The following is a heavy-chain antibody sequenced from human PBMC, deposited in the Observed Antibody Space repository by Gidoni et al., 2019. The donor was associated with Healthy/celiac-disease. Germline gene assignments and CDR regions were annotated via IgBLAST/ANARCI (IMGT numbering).Heavy chain of an antibody. CDR1: GFSLSTSGMC. V-gene: IGHV2-70*15. J-gene: IGHJ5*02. Sequence: QVTLRESGPALVKPTQTLTLTCTFSGFSLSTSGMCVSWIRQPPGKALEWLARIDWDDDKYYSTSLKTRLTISKDTSKNQVVLTMTNMDPVDTATYYCARIAVAGAYNWFDPWGQGTLVTVSS. D-gene: IGHD6-19*01. CDR2: IDWDDDK. CDR3: ARIAVAGAYNWFDP.